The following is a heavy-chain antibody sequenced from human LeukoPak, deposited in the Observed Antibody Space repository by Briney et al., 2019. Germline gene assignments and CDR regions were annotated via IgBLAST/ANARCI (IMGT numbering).Heavy chain of an antibody. Sequence: ASQTLSLTCAVSGGSISSGGYSWSWIRQPPGKGLEWIGYIYHSGSTYYNPSLKSRVTISVDRSKNQFSLKLSSVTAADTAVYYCASGGSGDGYNEAFDYWGQGTLVTVSS. V-gene: IGHV4-30-2*01. D-gene: IGHD5-24*01. J-gene: IGHJ4*02. CDR3: ASGGSGDGYNEAFDY. CDR1: GGSISSGGYS. CDR2: IYHSGST.